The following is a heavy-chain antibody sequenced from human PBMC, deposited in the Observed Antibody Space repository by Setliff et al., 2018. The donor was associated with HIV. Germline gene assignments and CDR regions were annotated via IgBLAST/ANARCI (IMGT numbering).Heavy chain of an antibody. CDR1: GYSISSGYY. CDR3: ARQYNRQYGMDV. Sequence: KPSETLSLTCAVSGYSISSGYYWGWSRQPPGKGLEWIGSIYHSGSTYYNPSLKSRVTISVDTSKNQFSLKLGSVTAADTAVYYCARQYNRQYGMDVWGQGTTVTVSS. J-gene: IGHJ6*02. CDR2: IYHSGST. D-gene: IGHD1-20*01. V-gene: IGHV4-38-2*01.